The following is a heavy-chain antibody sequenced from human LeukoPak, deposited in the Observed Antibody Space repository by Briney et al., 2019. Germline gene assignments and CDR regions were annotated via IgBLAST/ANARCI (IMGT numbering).Heavy chain of an antibody. D-gene: IGHD3-16*01. Sequence: GGSLRLSCPASGFTFRSYSMNWLRQAPGKGLEWVSSISTSSSYIYYADSVKGRFTISRDNAKNLLYLQMNSLRAEDTAVYHCARDRSTNSYAEYFFDYWGQGTLVTVSS. V-gene: IGHV3-21*01. CDR2: ISTSSSYI. CDR3: ARDRSTNSYAEYFFDY. CDR1: GFTFRSYS. J-gene: IGHJ4*02.